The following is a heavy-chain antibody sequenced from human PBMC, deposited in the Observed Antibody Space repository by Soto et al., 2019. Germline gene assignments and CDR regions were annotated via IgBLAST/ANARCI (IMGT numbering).Heavy chain of an antibody. V-gene: IGHV3-21*05. D-gene: IGHD2-2*01. CDR2: ISSSGSTI. J-gene: IGHJ6*02. CDR3: ARQDCSSTSCYYYYYYGMDV. Sequence: EVQLVESGGGLVKPGGSLRLSCAASGFTFSSYSMNWVRQAPGKGLEWVSYISSSGSTIYYADSVKGRFTISRDNAKNSLYLQMNSLRAEDTAVYYCARQDCSSTSCYYYYYYGMDVWGQGTTVTVSS. CDR1: GFTFSSYS.